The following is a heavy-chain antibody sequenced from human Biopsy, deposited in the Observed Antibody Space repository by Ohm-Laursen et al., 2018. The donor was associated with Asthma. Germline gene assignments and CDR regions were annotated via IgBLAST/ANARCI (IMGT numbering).Heavy chain of an antibody. D-gene: IGHD6-13*01. CDR1: SGSGGYMRSGNYY. J-gene: IGHJ6*02. V-gene: IGHV4-39*01. CDR3: VRGSSSWHHGPFHYYYGLDV. Sequence: GTLSLTCSLSSGSGGYMRSGNYYWGWIRQPPGKGLEWIGSIYYSGATSYNPSLESRVTVSADTSKNQFSLKLTSVTAADTAVYYCVRGSSSWHHGPFHYYYGLDVWGQGTTATVSS. CDR2: IYYSGAT.